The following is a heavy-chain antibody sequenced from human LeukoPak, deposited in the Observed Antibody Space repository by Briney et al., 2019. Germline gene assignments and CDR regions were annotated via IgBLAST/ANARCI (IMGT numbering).Heavy chain of an antibody. V-gene: IGHV4-39*07. D-gene: IGHD2-15*01. J-gene: IGHJ3*02. CDR2: IYYSGST. Sequence: SETLSLTCTVSGGSISSYYWGWIRQPPGKGLEGIGSIYYSGSTYYNPSLKSRVTISVDTSKNQFSLKLSSVTAADTAVYYCAREWLGGITDAFDIWGQGTMVTVSS. CDR3: AREWLGGITDAFDI. CDR1: GGSISSYY.